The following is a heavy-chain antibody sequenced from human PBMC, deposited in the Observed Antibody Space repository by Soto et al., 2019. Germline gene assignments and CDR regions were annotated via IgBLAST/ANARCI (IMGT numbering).Heavy chain of an antibody. D-gene: IGHD5-18*01. CDR2: IYSSGSA. CDR1: GGSITSSNYY. Sequence: ASETLSLTCTASGGSITSSNYYWSWIRQSPGEGLEWIGHIYSSGSAYYNPSLMSRVSMSIDTSKNQFSLNLNSVTVADTAVYFCARESRGYSYGPGEVYWGRGTLVTVSS. J-gene: IGHJ4*02. V-gene: IGHV4-30-4*01. CDR3: ARESRGYSYGPGEVY.